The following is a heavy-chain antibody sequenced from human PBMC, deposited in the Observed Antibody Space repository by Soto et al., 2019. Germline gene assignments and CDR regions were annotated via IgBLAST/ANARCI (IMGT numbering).Heavy chain of an antibody. D-gene: IGHD6-13*01. Sequence: SNKIWSSGAEDSIVNYWSGRISQKPGRGLEWMGIIYPGDSDTRYSPTFQGQVTISADKSISTAYLQWSSLKASDTATYYCASTNSTSWYWFDPWGQGTLVTVSS. V-gene: IGHV5-51*01. CDR3: ASTNSTSWYWFDP. CDR1: EDSIVNYW. J-gene: IGHJ5*02. CDR2: IYPGDSDT.